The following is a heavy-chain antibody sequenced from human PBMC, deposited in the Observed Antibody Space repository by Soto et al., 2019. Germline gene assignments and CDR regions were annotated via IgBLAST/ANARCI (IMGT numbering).Heavy chain of an antibody. CDR2: INHSGST. D-gene: IGHD6-13*01. CDR1: GGSFSGYY. V-gene: IGHV4-34*01. CDR3: ARVRSRSQQLVRWFDP. J-gene: IGHJ5*02. Sequence: PSETLSLSCAVDGGSFSGYYWCWIRQPPGKGLERIGEINHSGSTNYNPSLKSRVTISVDTSTNKFSLKLSSVTAADTAVYYCARVRSRSQQLVRWFDPWGQGTLVTVSS.